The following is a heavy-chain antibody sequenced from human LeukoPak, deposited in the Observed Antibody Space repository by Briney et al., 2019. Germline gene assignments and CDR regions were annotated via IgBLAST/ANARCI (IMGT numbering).Heavy chain of an antibody. CDR1: GGSISSGDYY. Sequence: PSETLSLTCTVSGGSISSGDYYWSWIRQPPGKGLEWIGYIYYSGSTYYNPSLKSRVTISVDTSKNQFSLKLSSVTAADTALYYCARLASITVVRGLFFDYWGQGTLVTVSS. CDR2: IYYSGST. V-gene: IGHV4-30-4*08. J-gene: IGHJ4*02. D-gene: IGHD3-10*01. CDR3: ARLASITVVRGLFFDY.